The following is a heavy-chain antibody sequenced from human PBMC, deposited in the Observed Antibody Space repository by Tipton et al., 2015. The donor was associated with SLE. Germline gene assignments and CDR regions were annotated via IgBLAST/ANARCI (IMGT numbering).Heavy chain of an antibody. CDR1: NGSISSSPYY. CDR2: IYYSGSA. CDR3: ARGPYYYMDV. Sequence: LSLTCTVSNGSISSSPYYWGWIRQSPGKGLEWVGSIYYSGSAYYNPSLKSRVTISVDTSRNQCSLNLTSVTAADTAVYYCARGPYYYMDVWGKGTTVTVSS. J-gene: IGHJ6*03. V-gene: IGHV4-39*07.